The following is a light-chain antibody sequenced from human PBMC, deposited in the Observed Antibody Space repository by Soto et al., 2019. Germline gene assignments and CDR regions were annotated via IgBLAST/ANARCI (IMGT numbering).Light chain of an antibody. CDR2: EVS. CDR3: SSYTSSSTVV. J-gene: IGLJ2*01. CDR1: SSDVGGYNY. V-gene: IGLV2-14*01. Sequence: QSVLTPPASVSGSPGQSITISCTGTSSDVGGYNYVSWYQQHPGKAPKLMIYEVSHRPSGVSNRFSGSKSGNTASLTISGLQAEDEADYYCSSYTSSSTVVFGGGTKLTVL.